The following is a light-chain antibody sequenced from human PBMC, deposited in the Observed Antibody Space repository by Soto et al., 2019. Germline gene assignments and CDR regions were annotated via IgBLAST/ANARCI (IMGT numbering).Light chain of an antibody. CDR3: QEYTNWPPLT. V-gene: IGKV1-5*01. CDR1: QSISSW. CDR2: DAS. Sequence: DIPMTQSPSTLSASVGDRVTITCRASQSISSWLAWYQQKPGKAPKLLIYDASSLESGVPSRFSGSGSGTEFTLTISSLQPDDFAVYYCQEYTNWPPLTFGGGTKVEIK. J-gene: IGKJ4*01.